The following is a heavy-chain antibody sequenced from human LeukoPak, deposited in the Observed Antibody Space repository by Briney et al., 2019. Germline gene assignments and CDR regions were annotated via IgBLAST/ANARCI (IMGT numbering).Heavy chain of an antibody. Sequence: GASVKVSCTASGYTFTSYGISWVRQAPGQGLEWMGWISAYNGNTNYAQKLQGRVTMTTDTSTSTAYMELRSLRSDDTAVYYCARGTSGRPLRFLEGLVPPLDYWGQGTLVTVSS. CDR3: ARGTSGRPLRFLEGLVPPLDY. CDR1: GYTFTSYG. CDR2: ISAYNGNT. V-gene: IGHV1-18*01. J-gene: IGHJ4*02. D-gene: IGHD3-3*01.